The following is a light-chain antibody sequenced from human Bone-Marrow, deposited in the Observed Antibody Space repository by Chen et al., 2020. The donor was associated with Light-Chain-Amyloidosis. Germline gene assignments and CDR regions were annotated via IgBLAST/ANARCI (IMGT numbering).Light chain of an antibody. V-gene: IGLV2-14*01. J-gene: IGLJ1*01. CDR3: SSFTSSSSYV. Sequence: QSALTQPASGSGSPGQSITISCTGTSGDVGTYNYVSWYQQHPGKAPKVMIYAVSNRPSGVSNRFSGSKSGNTASLPISGLQAEDEADYYCSSFTSSSSYVFGPGTKVTVL. CDR2: AVS. CDR1: SGDVGTYNY.